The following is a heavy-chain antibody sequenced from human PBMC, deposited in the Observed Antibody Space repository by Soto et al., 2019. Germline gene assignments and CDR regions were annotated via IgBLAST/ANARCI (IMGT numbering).Heavy chain of an antibody. Sequence: SETLSLTCAVYGGSFSGYYWSWIRQPPGKGLEWIGEINHSGSTNYNPSLKSRVTISVDTSEHQFSPKLSSVTAADTAVYYCARVQRVAVSAYYYCYGMDVWGQGTTVTVSS. CDR2: INHSGST. CDR3: ARVQRVAVSAYYYCYGMDV. J-gene: IGHJ6*02. V-gene: IGHV4-34*01. CDR1: GGSFSGYY. D-gene: IGHD6-19*01.